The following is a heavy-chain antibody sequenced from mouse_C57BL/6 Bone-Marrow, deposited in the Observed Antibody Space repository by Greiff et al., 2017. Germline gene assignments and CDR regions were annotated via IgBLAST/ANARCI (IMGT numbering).Heavy chain of an antibody. CDR3: ARIAIYYYGLFDY. CDR2: IWWDDDT. Sequence: QVQLKESGPGILQPSQTLSLTCSFSGFSLSTFGMGVGWIRQPSGKGLEWLAHIWWDDDTYYNPALKSRLTISKDTSKHQVFLKIANVDTADTATYYCARIAIYYYGLFDYWGQGTTLTVSS. D-gene: IGHD1-1*01. V-gene: IGHV8-8*01. J-gene: IGHJ2*01. CDR1: GFSLSTFGMG.